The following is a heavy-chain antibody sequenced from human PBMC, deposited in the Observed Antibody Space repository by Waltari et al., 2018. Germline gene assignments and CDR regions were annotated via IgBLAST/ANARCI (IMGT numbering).Heavy chain of an antibody. CDR1: GDSMFSNNW. Sequence: QLQLQESGPGLVKPSGTLSLTCRVSGDSMFSNNWWSWVRQSPEKGLEWIGQTNRSGRTNYNPSLESRVTISLDTANSQFSLKVTSTTAADTAVYYCARDRGRGLYLDSWGQGTLVTVSP. V-gene: IGHV4-4*02. CDR2: TNRSGRT. CDR3: ARDRGRGLYLDS. J-gene: IGHJ5*01. D-gene: IGHD1-1*01.